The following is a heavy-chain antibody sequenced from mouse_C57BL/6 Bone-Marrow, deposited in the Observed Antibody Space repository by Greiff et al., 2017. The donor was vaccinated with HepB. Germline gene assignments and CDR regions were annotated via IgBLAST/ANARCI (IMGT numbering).Heavy chain of an antibody. J-gene: IGHJ3*01. V-gene: IGHV5-4*03. CDR3: AISGAY. CDR1: GFTFSSYA. CDR2: ISDGGSYT. Sequence: EVKLMESGGGLVKPGGSLKLSCAASGFTFSSYAMSWVRQTPEKSLEWVATISDGGSYTYYPDNVKGRFTISRDNAKNNLYLQMSHLKSEDTAMYYCAISGAYWGQGTLVTVSA.